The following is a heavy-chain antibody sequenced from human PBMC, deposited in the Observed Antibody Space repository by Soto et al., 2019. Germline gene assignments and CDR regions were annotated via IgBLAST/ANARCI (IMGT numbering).Heavy chain of an antibody. CDR2: ISAYNGNT. J-gene: IGHJ6*03. CDR3: ARDYCSSTSCYESHYYMDV. V-gene: IGHV1-18*01. CDR1: GYTFTSYG. D-gene: IGHD2-2*01. Sequence: ASVKVSCKASGYTFTSYGISWVRQAPGQGLEWMGWISAYNGNTNYAQKLQGRVTMTTDTSTSTAYMELRSLRSDDTAVYYCARDYCSSTSCYESHYYMDVWGKGTTVTVSS.